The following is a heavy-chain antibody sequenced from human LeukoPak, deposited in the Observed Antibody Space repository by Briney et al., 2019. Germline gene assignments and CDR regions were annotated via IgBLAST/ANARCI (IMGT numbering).Heavy chain of an antibody. CDR1: DGSISSSTYY. CDR2: IYYSGTT. V-gene: IGHV4-39*01. J-gene: IGHJ3*01. Sequence: PSETLSLTCTVSDGSISSSTYYWGWIRQPPGKGLEWIGFIYYSGTTSYNPSLKSRVTISVDTSKNQFSLKLRSVTAADTAVYYCASGYFGDAFDVWGQGTMVTVSS. D-gene: IGHD3-9*01. CDR3: ASGYFGDAFDV.